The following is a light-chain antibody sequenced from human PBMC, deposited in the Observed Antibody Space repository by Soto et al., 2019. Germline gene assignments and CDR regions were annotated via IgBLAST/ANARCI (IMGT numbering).Light chain of an antibody. Sequence: SYERTQPPSVSVAPGKTARITCGGNNIGGKSVHWYQLKPGQAPVLIIYNDGDRPSGIPERFSGSNSGNTATLTVSWVEAGDEADYYCQVWGSNADPYVLFGGGTKLTVL. CDR1: NIGGKS. V-gene: IGLV3-21*04. CDR2: NDG. CDR3: QVWGSNADPYVL. J-gene: IGLJ3*02.